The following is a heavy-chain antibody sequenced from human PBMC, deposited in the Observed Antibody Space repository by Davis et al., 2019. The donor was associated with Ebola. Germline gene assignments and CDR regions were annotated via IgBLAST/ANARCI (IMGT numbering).Heavy chain of an antibody. V-gene: IGHV3-23*01. CDR2: LWSGGRT. CDR3: AKTDSSGWYYFDY. CDR1: GFAFSTYA. D-gene: IGHD6-19*01. J-gene: IGHJ4*02. Sequence: GGSLRLSCAASGFAFSTYAMTWVRQAPGKGPEWVSGLWSGGRTYYADSVKGRFTISRDNSKNTLYLQMNSLRAEDTAVYYCAKTDSSGWYYFDYWGQGTLVTVSS.